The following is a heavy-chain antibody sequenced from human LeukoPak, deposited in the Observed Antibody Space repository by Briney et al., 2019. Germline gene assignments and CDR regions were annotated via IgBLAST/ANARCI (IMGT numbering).Heavy chain of an antibody. CDR2: IYSGGTT. D-gene: IGHD3-16*01. CDR3: ARSPWASYGMDV. V-gene: IGHV3-66*01. Sequence: GGSLRLSCAASGFTVSSSYMSWVRQAPGKGLEWGSVIYSGGTTYYADSVKGRFTISRDNSKNTLYLQMNSLRAEDTAVYYCARSPWASYGMDVWGQGTTVTVSS. J-gene: IGHJ6*02. CDR1: GFTVSSSY.